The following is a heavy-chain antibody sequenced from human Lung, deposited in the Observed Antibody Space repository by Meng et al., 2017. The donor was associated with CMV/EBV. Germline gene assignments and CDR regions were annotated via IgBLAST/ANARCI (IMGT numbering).Heavy chain of an antibody. Sequence: SETLSLTCTVSGTSISSSTYYWGWIRQPPGKGLVWIGSVSYSGRTYYNPTLKSRVTISVDTSKNQLSLRLSSVTAADTAVYYCAREGGKGDYSDYRIYYGMDFWGHGTXVTVSS. V-gene: IGHV4-39*07. J-gene: IGHJ6*02. CDR2: VSYSGRT. D-gene: IGHD4-17*01. CDR3: AREGGKGDYSDYRIYYGMDF. CDR1: GTSISSSTYY.